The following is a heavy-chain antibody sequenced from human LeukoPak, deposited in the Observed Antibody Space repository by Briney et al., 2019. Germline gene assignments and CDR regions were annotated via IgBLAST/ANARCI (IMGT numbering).Heavy chain of an antibody. Sequence: GGSLRLSCAASGFTFSSYSMNWVRQAPGKGLEWVSSISSISSYIYYADSVKGRFTISRDNAKNSLYLQMNSLRAEDTAVYYCARSSRGIAWDFRGQGTLVTVSS. CDR2: ISSISSYI. J-gene: IGHJ4*02. V-gene: IGHV3-21*01. D-gene: IGHD1-26*01. CDR3: ARSSRGIAWDF. CDR1: GFTFSSYS.